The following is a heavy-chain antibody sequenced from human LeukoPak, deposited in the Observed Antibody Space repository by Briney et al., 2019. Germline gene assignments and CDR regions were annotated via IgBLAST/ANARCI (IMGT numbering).Heavy chain of an antibody. D-gene: IGHD2-2*02. CDR1: GGSISSSSHY. V-gene: IGHV4-39*01. CDR2: IYFSGST. J-gene: IGHJ3*02. Sequence: KSSETLSLTCTVSGGSISSSSHYWGWIRQPPGKGLEWIASIYFSGSTSYNPSLKSRVSIFVDTSNYQFSLKLSSVTAADTAVYYCASYCSSTSCHTRRAFDIWGQGTMVTVSS. CDR3: ASYCSSTSCHTRRAFDI.